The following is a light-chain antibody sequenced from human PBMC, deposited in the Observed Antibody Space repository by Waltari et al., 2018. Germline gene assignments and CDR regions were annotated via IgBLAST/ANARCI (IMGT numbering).Light chain of an antibody. J-gene: IGLJ2*01. CDR3: ASWDDILSGVL. CDR2: MNN. CDR1: SPNRGRHY. V-gene: IGLV1-47*01. Sequence: QSVLTHPPSASGTPGPRVTISCSGRSPNRGRHYISSYHQLPGPAPNLLLYMNNQRPSGVPDRFSGSKSGTSASLASSGLRSEDEADYYCASWDDILSGVLFGGGTKLSVL.